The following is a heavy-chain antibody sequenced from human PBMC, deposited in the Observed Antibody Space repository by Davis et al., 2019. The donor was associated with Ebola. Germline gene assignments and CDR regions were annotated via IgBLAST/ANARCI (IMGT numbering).Heavy chain of an antibody. CDR1: GFTFSSYW. V-gene: IGHV3-7*03. D-gene: IGHD6-19*01. CDR2: IKQDGSEK. J-gene: IGHJ6*02. CDR3: ARGKIAVADLWYNYYYGMDV. Sequence: GGSLRLSCAASGFTFSSYWMTWVRQAPGKGLEWVANIKQDGSEKYYVDSVKGRFTISRDNAKNSLYLQMNSLRAEDTAVYYCARGKIAVADLWYNYYYGMDVWGQGTTVTVSS.